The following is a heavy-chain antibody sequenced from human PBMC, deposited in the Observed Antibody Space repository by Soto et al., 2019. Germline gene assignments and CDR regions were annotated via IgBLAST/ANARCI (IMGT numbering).Heavy chain of an antibody. Sequence: SETLSLTCAVSGGSISSSNWWSWVRQPPGKGLEWIGEIYHSGSTNYNPSLKSRVTISVDKSKNQFSLKLSSVTAADTAVYYCASRPLTQVTWFVYDYWGPGILVTVSS. D-gene: IGHD3-22*01. CDR3: ASRPLTQVTWFVYDY. V-gene: IGHV4-4*02. CDR2: IYHSGST. J-gene: IGHJ4*02. CDR1: GGSISSSNW.